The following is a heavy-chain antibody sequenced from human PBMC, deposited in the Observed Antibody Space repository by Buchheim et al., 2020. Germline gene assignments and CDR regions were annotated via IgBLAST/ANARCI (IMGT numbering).Heavy chain of an antibody. CDR3: ARDENFGDQGLFDY. V-gene: IGHV3-30*04. J-gene: IGHJ4*02. CDR1: GFTFSSYA. Sequence: QVQLVESGGGVVQPGRSLRLSCAASGFTFSSYAMHWVRQAPGKGLEWVAVISYDGSNKYYADSVKGRFTISRDNSKNTLYLQMNSLRAEDTAVYYCARDENFGDQGLFDYWGQGTL. D-gene: IGHD3-16*01. CDR2: ISYDGSNK.